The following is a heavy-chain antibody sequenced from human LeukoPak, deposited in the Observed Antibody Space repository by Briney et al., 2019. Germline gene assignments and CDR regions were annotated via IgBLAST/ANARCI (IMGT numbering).Heavy chain of an antibody. Sequence: ASVKVSCKASGYTFTGYYMHWVRQAPGQGLEWMGWINPNSGCTNDAQKFQGRVTMTRDTSISTANMELSRLRSDDTAVYYFARGYYDSSGYMTNWGQGTLVTVSS. CDR2: INPNSGCT. CDR3: ARGYYDSSGYMTN. CDR1: GYTFTGYY. J-gene: IGHJ4*02. V-gene: IGHV1-2*02. D-gene: IGHD3-22*01.